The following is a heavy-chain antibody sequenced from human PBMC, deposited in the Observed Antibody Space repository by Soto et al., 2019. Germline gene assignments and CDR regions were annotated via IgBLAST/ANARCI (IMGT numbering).Heavy chain of an antibody. Sequence: QVQLVESGGGVVQPGRSLRLSCAASGFTLSSYGMHWVRQAPGKGLEWVAVIWYDGTNKYYVDSVKGRFTISKDNSKSTLYLQMNSLRAEDTAIYYCARDIGDQTSRWTDAFDIWGQGTMVTVSS. CDR3: ARDIGDQTSRWTDAFDI. V-gene: IGHV3-33*01. D-gene: IGHD6-13*01. J-gene: IGHJ3*02. CDR1: GFTLSSYG. CDR2: IWYDGTNK.